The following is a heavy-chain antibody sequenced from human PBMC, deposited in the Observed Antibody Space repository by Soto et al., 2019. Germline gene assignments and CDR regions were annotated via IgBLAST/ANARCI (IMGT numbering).Heavy chain of an antibody. CDR2: IYYDGNT. CDR1: GRSISDSYYY. V-gene: IGHV4-39*01. CDR3: ASFVGRNNWDFDL. Sequence: QLQLQEPVPGLVKPSETLSLNCTVSGRSISDSYYYWGWIRQPPGKGLEWIGNIYYDGNTYYNPSLKSRVTISRDTSKNRFSLKVTSVTAADTAVYYCASFVGRNNWDFDLWGPGTLVTVSS. D-gene: IGHD1-1*01. J-gene: IGHJ2*01.